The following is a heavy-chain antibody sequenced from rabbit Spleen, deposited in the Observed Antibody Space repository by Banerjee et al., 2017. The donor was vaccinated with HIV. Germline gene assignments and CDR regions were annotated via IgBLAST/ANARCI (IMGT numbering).Heavy chain of an antibody. J-gene: IGHJ4*01. D-gene: IGHD4-2*01. Sequence: QSLEESGGDLVKPGASLTLTCTVSGFSFSGNYYMCWVRQAPGKGLEWIGCINTGSGSTSGASWAKGRFTISKTSSTTVTLQMTSLTAADTATYFCARDSYAGNINFIGSDLWGPGTLVTVS. V-gene: IGHV1S40*01. CDR3: ARDSYAGNINFIGSDL. CDR2: INTGSGST. CDR1: GFSFSGNYY.